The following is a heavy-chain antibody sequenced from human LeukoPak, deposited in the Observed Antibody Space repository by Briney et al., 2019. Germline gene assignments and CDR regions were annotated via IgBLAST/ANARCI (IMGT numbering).Heavy chain of an antibody. Sequence: SETLSLTCAVYGGSFSGYYWSWIRQPPGKGLEWIGEINHSGSTNYNPSLKSRVTISVDTSKNQFSLKLSSVTAADTAVYYCARDFLYCSGGSCYSQYYFDYWGQGALVTVSS. J-gene: IGHJ4*02. CDR1: GGSFSGYY. D-gene: IGHD2-15*01. V-gene: IGHV4-34*01. CDR3: ARDFLYCSGGSCYSQYYFDY. CDR2: INHSGST.